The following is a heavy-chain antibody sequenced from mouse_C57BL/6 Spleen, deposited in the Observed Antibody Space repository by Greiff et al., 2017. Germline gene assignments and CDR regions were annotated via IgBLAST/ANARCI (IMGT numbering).Heavy chain of an antibody. CDR2: ISSGSSTI. J-gene: IGHJ1*03. D-gene: IGHD2-5*01. CDR3: ARNSNCSYWYFDV. Sequence: EVKLVESGGGLVKPGGSLKLSCAASGFTFSDYGMHWVRQAPEKGLEWVAYISSGSSTIYYADTVKGRFTISRDNAKNTLFLQMTSLRSEDTAMYYCARNSNCSYWYFDVWGTGTTVTVSS. V-gene: IGHV5-17*01. CDR1: GFTFSDYG.